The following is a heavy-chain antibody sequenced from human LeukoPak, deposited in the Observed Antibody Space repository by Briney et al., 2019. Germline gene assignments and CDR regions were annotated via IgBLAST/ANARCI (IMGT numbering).Heavy chain of an antibody. D-gene: IGHD3-22*01. CDR3: AIENYYDSSGYSKAFDY. J-gene: IGHJ4*02. CDR1: GYTFTVKF. CDR2: IEPNSGGA. Sequence: ASVNVSCKTSGYTFTVKFLHWLRQAPGQGLEWMGGIEPNSGGAVYGQNFRGRVTVTRDTSVSTAYMELSRLRSDDTAVYYCAIENYYDSSGYSKAFDYWGQGTLVTVSS. V-gene: IGHV1-2*02.